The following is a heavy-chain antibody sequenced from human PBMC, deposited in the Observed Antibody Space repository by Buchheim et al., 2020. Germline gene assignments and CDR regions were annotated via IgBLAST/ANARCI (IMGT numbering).Heavy chain of an antibody. J-gene: IGHJ6*02. CDR1: GASIRSYY. Sequence: QVQLQESGPGLVKPSETLSLTCTVSGASIRSYYWSWIRQPPGKGLEWIAFTHSSGNTNSNPSLRSRVTISLAMSNNQISLKLNSVIAADTAVYYCATTSITARPGYYGMDVWGQETT. D-gene: IGHD6-6*01. V-gene: IGHV4-59*01. CDR2: THSSGNT. CDR3: ATTSITARPGYYGMDV.